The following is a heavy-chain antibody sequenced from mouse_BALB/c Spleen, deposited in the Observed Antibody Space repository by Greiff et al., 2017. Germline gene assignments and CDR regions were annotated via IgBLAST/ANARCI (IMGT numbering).Heavy chain of an antibody. CDR2: IRNKANGYTT. V-gene: IGHV7-3*02. CDR1: GFTFTDYY. D-gene: IGHD2-4*01. J-gene: IGHJ4*01. Sequence: EVKLVESGGGLVQPGGSLRLSCATSGFTFTDYYMSWVRQPPGKALEWLGFIRNKANGYTTEYSASVKGRFTISRDNSQSILYLQMNTLRAEDSATYYCARDMITTEEDAMDYWGQGTSVTVSS. CDR3: ARDMITTEEDAMDY.